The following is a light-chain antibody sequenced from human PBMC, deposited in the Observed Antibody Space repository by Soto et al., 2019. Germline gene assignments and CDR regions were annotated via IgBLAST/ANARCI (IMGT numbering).Light chain of an antibody. CDR3: QQRNSWPLT. CDR2: DAS. V-gene: IGKV3-11*01. J-gene: IGKJ4*01. Sequence: EIVLTQSPATLSLSPGEGATLSCRASQSVSTYLAWYQQKPGQAPSLLIYDASNRANGIPARFSGSGSGTDFPLTISSLEPEDFAVYYCQQRNSWPLTFGGGTKVEIK. CDR1: QSVSTY.